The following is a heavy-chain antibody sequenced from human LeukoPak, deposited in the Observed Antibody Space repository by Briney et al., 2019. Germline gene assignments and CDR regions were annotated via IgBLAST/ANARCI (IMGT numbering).Heavy chain of an antibody. CDR2: IIPILGIA. CDR3: ASEWDSSGWYEGY. D-gene: IGHD6-19*01. CDR1: GGTFSSYT. J-gene: IGHJ4*02. V-gene: IGHV1-69*02. Sequence: SVKVSCKASGGTFSSYTISWVRQAPGQGLEWMGRIIPILGIANYTQKFQGRVTITADKSTSTAYMELSSLRSEDTAVYYCASEWDSSGWYEGYWGQGTLVTVSS.